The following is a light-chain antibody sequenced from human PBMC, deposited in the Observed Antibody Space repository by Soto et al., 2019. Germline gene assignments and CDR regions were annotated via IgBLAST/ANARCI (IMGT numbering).Light chain of an antibody. CDR3: SSYTSNSTYV. CDR1: SNDVGSYNL. Sequence: QSALTQPASVSGSPGQSITISCTGTSNDVGSYNLVSWYQQHPGKAPKVMIYEGSKRPSGVSNRFSASKSGNTASLTISGLQAEDEADYYCSSYTSNSTYVFGTGTKVTVL. V-gene: IGLV2-14*02. J-gene: IGLJ1*01. CDR2: EGS.